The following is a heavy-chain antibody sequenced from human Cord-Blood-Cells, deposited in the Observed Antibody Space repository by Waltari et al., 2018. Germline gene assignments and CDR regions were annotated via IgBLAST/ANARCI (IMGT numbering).Heavy chain of an antibody. CDR2: IIPFPWKT. Sequence: QVQLVQSGAEVKKPGSSVKVSCKASGGTFSSYAISWVRQAPGQGLEWMGKIIPFPWKTKYPKKFQGRGKITPDKTPSTAYMGVGRLRSWDTAVYFWAEKLTWGLGGFDYWGQGTLVTVSS. CDR3: AEKLTWGLGGFDY. CDR1: GGTFSSYA. D-gene: IGHD3-16*01. V-gene: IGHV1-69*09. J-gene: IGHJ4*02.